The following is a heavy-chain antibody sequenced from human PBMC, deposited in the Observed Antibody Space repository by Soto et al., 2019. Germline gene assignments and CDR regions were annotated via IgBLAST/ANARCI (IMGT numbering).Heavy chain of an antibody. D-gene: IGHD3-3*01. Sequence: GGSLRLSCATSGFRFGDYGMSWFRQAPGKGLEWVGFISTEPHGAATQYAASVKGRFTITRDDSKRIVDLQMSSLKTEDTAIYYCSRKVTLSGVVLPTHWFNSWGQGALVTVSS. CDR3: SRKVTLSGVVLPTHWFNS. CDR2: ISTEPHGAAT. J-gene: IGHJ5*01. CDR1: GFRFGDYG. V-gene: IGHV3-49*03.